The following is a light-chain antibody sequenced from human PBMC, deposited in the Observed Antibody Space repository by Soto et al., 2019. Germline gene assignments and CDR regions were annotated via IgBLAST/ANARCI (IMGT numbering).Light chain of an antibody. CDR2: EVS. Sequence: DIVMTQTPLSLSVTPGQPASISCKSSQSLLHSDGKTYLYWYLQKPGQPPQLLIYEVSNRFSGVPDRVSGSGSGTDFTLKISSLQPEDIATYYCQQYDNLPFTFGPGTKVDIK. J-gene: IGKJ3*01. V-gene: IGKV2D-29*01. CDR1: QSLLHSDGKTY. CDR3: QQYDNLPFT.